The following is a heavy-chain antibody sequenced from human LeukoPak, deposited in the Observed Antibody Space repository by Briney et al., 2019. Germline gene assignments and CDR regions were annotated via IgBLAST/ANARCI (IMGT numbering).Heavy chain of an antibody. V-gene: IGHV3-7*01. CDR1: GFTFSNAW. Sequence: GGSLRLSCAASGFTFSNAWMSWVRQAPGKGLEWVANIKQDGSERYYVHSVEGRFVISRDNSKNSLYLQMNSLRAHDTAVYFCARRGFPTSPVGAFDIWGRGTMVIVPS. D-gene: IGHD3-22*01. CDR3: ARRGFPTSPVGAFDI. CDR2: IKQDGSER. J-gene: IGHJ3*02.